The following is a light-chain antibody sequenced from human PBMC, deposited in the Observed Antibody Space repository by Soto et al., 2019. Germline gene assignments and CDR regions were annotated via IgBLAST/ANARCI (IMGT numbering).Light chain of an antibody. CDR1: SSDVGHYNF. Sequence: QSALTQPASVSGSPGQSITISCTGSSSDVGHYNFVSWYQQHPTKAPKLMIYEVDKRPSGVPYRFSGSKSANTASLTISGLQPEDEADHYCSSYTRTKTYVFGTGTKVTVL. CDR3: SSYTRTKTYV. J-gene: IGLJ1*01. CDR2: EVD. V-gene: IGLV2-14*01.